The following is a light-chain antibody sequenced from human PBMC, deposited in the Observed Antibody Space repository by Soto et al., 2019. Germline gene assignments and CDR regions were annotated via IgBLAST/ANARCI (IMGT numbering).Light chain of an antibody. V-gene: IGLV2-14*01. J-gene: IGLJ1*01. CDR2: DVT. Sequence: QSVLTQPASVSGSPGQSITISCTGTSREVGGYNYVSWYQQHPGKAPKLMIYDVTNRPSGVSNRFSGSKSGNTASLTISVLQVEDEADYYCNSYTSSSTYVFGTGTKVTVL. CDR3: NSYTSSSTYV. CDR1: SREVGGYNY.